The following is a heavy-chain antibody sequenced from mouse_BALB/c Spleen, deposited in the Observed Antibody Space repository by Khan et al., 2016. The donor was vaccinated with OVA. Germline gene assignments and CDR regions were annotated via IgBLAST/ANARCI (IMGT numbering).Heavy chain of an antibody. CDR3: ARGHYGYGGSWFAY. V-gene: IGHV1-18*01. J-gene: IGHJ3*01. Sequence: EVQLQQSGPELVKPGASVKIPCKASGYTFTDYNIDWVKQSHGKSLEWIGDVNPNNGGTIYNQKFKGKATLTVDKSSSTAYMELRSLTSEDTAVYYCARGHYGYGGSWFAYWGQGTLVTVSA. D-gene: IGHD2-10*02. CDR2: VNPNNGGT. CDR1: GYTFTDYN.